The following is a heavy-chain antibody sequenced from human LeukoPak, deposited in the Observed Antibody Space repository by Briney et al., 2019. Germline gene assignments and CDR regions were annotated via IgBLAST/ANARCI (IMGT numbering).Heavy chain of an antibody. Sequence: PSETLSLTCTVSGGSISSSSYYWGWIRQPPGKGLEWIGSIYYSGSTYYNPSLKSRVTISVDTSKNQFSLKLSSVTAADTAVYYCGRPSGSYPADAFDIWGQGTMVTVSS. CDR1: GGSISSSSYY. V-gene: IGHV4-39*01. D-gene: IGHD1-26*01. CDR2: IYYSGST. CDR3: GRPSGSYPADAFDI. J-gene: IGHJ3*02.